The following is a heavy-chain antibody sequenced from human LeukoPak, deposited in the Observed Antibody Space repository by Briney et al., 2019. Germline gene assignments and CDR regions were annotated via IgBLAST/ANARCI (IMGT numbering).Heavy chain of an antibody. CDR2: MNPNSGNT. CDR3: ARLRYFDWRYYGMDV. Sequence: GASVKASCKASGYTFTSYDINWVRQATGQGLEWMGWMNPNSGNTGYAQKFQGRVTMTRNTSISTAYMELSSLRSEDTAVYYCARLRYFDWRYYGMDVWGQGTTVTVSS. CDR1: GYTFTSYD. V-gene: IGHV1-8*01. D-gene: IGHD3-9*01. J-gene: IGHJ6*02.